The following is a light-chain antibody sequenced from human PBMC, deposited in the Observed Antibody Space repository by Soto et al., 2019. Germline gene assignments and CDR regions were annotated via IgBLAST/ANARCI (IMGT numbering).Light chain of an antibody. Sequence: QSVLTQPPSVSGAPGQRVTISCTGRKSNIGAGFAVHWYQHIPGAAPRLLIYDNTDRPSWVPDRFSGSTSGNTASLTISGLPAEDETDYFCSLYSSNGSLIFGPGTKVTVL. J-gene: IGLJ1*01. V-gene: IGLV1-40*01. CDR3: SLYSSNGSLI. CDR1: KSNIGAGFA. CDR2: DNT.